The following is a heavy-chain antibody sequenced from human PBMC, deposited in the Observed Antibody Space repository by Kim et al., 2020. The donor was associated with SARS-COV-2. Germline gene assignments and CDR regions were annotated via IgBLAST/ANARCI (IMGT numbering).Heavy chain of an antibody. CDR1: SYA. CDR3: ANRLYSSSWYKAFDI. V-gene: IGHV3-23*01. D-gene: IGHD6-13*01. CDR2: ISGSCGST. Sequence: SYAMRLVRQATGKGLAWFSAISGSCGSTYNEDSVKSRFTISKDNSKNTLHLKMNSRRAEDTAVYYCANRLYSSSWYKAFDIWRQGTMVTVSS. J-gene: IGHJ3*02.